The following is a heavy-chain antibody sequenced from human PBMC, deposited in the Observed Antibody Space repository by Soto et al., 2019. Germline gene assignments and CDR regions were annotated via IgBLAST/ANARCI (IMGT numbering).Heavy chain of an antibody. D-gene: IGHD2-8*02. J-gene: IGHJ4*02. CDR2: IYHSGST. Sequence: PSETLSLTCTVSGGSISGYYWSWIRQPPGKGLEWIGEIYHSGSTSYNPSLKSRLTISVDTSKNQFSLKLTSVTAADTAVYYCARDKITGLFDYWGQGTLVTVSS. CDR3: ARDKITGLFDY. CDR1: GGSISGYY. V-gene: IGHV4-59*12.